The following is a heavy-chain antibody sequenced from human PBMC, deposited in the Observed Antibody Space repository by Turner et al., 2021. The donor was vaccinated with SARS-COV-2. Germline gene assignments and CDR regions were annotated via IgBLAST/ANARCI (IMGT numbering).Heavy chain of an antibody. V-gene: IGHV3-21*01. J-gene: IGHJ4*02. CDR2: ITSRSSDL. CDR1: GFTLSSYG. D-gene: IGHD2-15*01. Sequence: VQLVESGGGVVQPGRSLRLSCAASGFTLSSYGMHWVRQAPGRGLEWVASITSRSSDLRYADSVRGRVTISRDNVKESVVLQMSSLRIEDTAMYYCVRQVAIGRNYWGQGTLVTVSS. CDR3: VRQVAIGRNY.